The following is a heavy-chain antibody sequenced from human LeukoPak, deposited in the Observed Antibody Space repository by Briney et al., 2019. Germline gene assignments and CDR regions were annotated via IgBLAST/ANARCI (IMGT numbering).Heavy chain of an antibody. CDR1: GYTFTGYY. CDR3: ARSTITMVRGVIAN. V-gene: IGHV1-2*02. CDR2: INPNSGGT. Sequence: ASVKVSCKASGYTFTGYYMHWVRQAPGQGLEWMGWINPNSGGTNYAQKFQGRVTMTRDTSISTAYMELSRLRSDDTAVYYCARSTITMVRGVIANWGQGTLVTVSS. D-gene: IGHD3-10*01. J-gene: IGHJ4*02.